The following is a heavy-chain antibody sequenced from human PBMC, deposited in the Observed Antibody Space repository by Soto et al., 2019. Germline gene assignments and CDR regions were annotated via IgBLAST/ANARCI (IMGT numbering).Heavy chain of an antibody. D-gene: IGHD2-15*01. Sequence: ASVKVSCKASGYTSASYYMNWVRQAPGQRLEWMGWINPDNGNTKSSQKFQDRVIITRDTSASTAYMDLSSLRSEDTAVYYCARGIATGQLDPWGQGTLVTVSS. V-gene: IGHV1-3*01. CDR1: GYTSASYY. CDR3: ARGIATGQLDP. J-gene: IGHJ5*02. CDR2: INPDNGNT.